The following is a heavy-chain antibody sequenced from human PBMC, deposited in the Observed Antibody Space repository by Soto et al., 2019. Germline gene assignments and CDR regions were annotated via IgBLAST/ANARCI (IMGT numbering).Heavy chain of an antibody. V-gene: IGHV4-31*03. D-gene: IGHD1-1*01. CDR1: GGSISGGGYY. J-gene: IGHJ5*02. CDR3: ARAWTATAGWANWFDL. Sequence: QVQLQESGPGLVEPSQTLSLTCTVSGGSISGGGYYWSWIRQHPGKGLEWIGYIYYSGTTYYNPSRKSRLTISVDTAKTQFCLKLSSVTAADTAVYYCARAWTATAGWANWFDLWCQGTLVTVSS. CDR2: IYYSGTT.